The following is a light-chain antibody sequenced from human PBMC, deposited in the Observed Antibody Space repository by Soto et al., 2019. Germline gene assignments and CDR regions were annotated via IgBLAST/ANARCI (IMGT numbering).Light chain of an antibody. CDR1: SSDVGAYNY. CDR3: TSYSSSSPVL. J-gene: IGLJ2*01. V-gene: IGLV2-14*01. CDR2: EVT. Sequence: QSVLTQPASVSGSLGQSITISCTGTSSDVGAYNYVSWYQQHPDKAPKLLIFEVTNRPSGVSGRFSGSKSGITASLRISGLQPEDEADYYCTSYSSSSPVLFGGGTKLTVL.